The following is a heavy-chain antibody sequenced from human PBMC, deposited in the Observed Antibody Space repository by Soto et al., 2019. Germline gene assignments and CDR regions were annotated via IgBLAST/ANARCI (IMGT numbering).Heavy chain of an antibody. CDR3: ARDPLAPDY. V-gene: IGHV3-66*01. Sequence: EVQLVESGGGLVQPGGSLRLSCAASGFTVSTKYMSWVRQAPGKGLEWVSVIYSGGSTFYADYVRGRFTISRDNSTNTVNLQMNSLRGEDTAVYYCARDPLAPDYWGQGNLVTVSS. CDR1: GFTVSTKY. J-gene: IGHJ4*02. CDR2: IYSGGST. D-gene: IGHD3-16*01.